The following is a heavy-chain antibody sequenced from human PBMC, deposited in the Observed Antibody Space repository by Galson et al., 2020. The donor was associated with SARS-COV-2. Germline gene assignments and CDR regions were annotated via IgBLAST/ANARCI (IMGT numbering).Heavy chain of an antibody. CDR3: ARVSGAYDTEY. Sequence: SETLSLTCTVSGDSVSSAGYYWSWLRQHPGNGPEWIGYIQSSGSTYYNPSLKSRVTISADPSKTHFSLALSSVTAADTADYYCARVSGAYDTEYWGQGILVIVSS. CDR1: GDSVSSAGYY. J-gene: IGHJ4*02. CDR2: IQSSGST. D-gene: IGHD1-26*01. V-gene: IGHV4-31*03.